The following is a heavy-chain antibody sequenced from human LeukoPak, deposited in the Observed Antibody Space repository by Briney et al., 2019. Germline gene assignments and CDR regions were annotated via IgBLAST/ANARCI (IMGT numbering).Heavy chain of an antibody. Sequence: SVKVSCKASGGTFSSYAISWVRQAPGQGHEWMGRIIPIFGTANYAQKFQGRVTITTDESTSTAYMELSSLRSEDTAVYYCARLDRNWFDPWGQGTLVTVSS. CDR1: GGTFSSYA. D-gene: IGHD2-2*03. J-gene: IGHJ5*02. V-gene: IGHV1-69*05. CDR2: IIPIFGTA. CDR3: ARLDRNWFDP.